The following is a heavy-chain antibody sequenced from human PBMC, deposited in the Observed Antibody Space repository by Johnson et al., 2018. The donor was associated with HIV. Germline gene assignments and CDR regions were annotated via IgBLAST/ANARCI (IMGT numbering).Heavy chain of an antibody. V-gene: IGHV3-53*01. J-gene: IGHJ3*02. CDR1: ALSVSTNY. Sequence: VQLVESGGGLMQPGGSLRLSCAASALSVSTNYISWVRQAPGKGLEWISVIYIGGNTYYADSVRGRFTIYRDSSKNSVYLQMNSLRVEDTAVYYCARDRRDDLYSHQLVLRGQNAFDIWGQGTLVTVSS. D-gene: IGHD1-26*01. CDR3: ARDRRDDLYSHQLVLRGQNAFDI. CDR2: IYIGGNT.